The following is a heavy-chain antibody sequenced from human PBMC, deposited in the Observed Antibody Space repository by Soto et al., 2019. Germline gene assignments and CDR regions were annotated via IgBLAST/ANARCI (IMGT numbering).Heavy chain of an antibody. CDR3: ARETVAVDYGMDV. D-gene: IGHD2-15*01. CDR1: GFTFSSYW. V-gene: IGHV3-74*01. Sequence: EVRLVESGGGLVQPGGSLRLSCAASGFTFSSYWMHWVRQAPGKGLVWVSRINNDGSGTHYADSVNGRFTISRDNAKNTLYLQMNSLRAEDTAVYYCARETVAVDYGMDVWGQGTTVTVSS. CDR2: INNDGSGT. J-gene: IGHJ6*02.